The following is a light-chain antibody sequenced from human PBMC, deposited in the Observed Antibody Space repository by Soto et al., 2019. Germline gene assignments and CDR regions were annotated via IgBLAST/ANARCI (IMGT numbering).Light chain of an antibody. CDR1: SSNIGNNY. Sequence: QSVLPQPPSVSAAPGQKVTISCSGSSSNIGNNYVFWYQQLPGTAPKLLIYDNDKRPSGIPDRFSGSKSGTSATLGITGLQTGDEADYYCATWDRSRSVGVFGGGNKVTVL. CDR3: ATWDRSRSVGV. CDR2: DND. V-gene: IGLV1-51*01. J-gene: IGLJ2*01.